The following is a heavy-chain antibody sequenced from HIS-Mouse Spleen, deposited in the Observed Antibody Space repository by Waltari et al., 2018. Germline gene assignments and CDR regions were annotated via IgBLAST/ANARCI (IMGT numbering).Heavy chain of an antibody. CDR3: ARGAVAGDAFDI. CDR2: ISYDGSNK. Sequence: QVQLVESGGGVVQPGRSLRLSCAASGVTFCTSAMHWVRQAPGKGLEWVAVISYDGSNKYYADSVKDRFTISRDNSKNTLYLQMNSLRAEDTAVYYCARGAVAGDAFDIWGQGTMVTVSS. D-gene: IGHD6-19*01. V-gene: IGHV3-30*04. CDR1: GVTFCTSA. J-gene: IGHJ3*02.